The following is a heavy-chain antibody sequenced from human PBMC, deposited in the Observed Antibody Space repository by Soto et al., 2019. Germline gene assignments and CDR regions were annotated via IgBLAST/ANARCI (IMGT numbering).Heavy chain of an antibody. CDR3: ARDSRTPSGGMDV. CDR1: GGSISSGDYH. Sequence: SETLSLTCTVAGGSISSGDYHWTWIRQFPGKGLEWIGAIYYSASTYYNPSLLSRLTISVDTSKNKFSLKLTSVTAADTAVYYCARDSRTPSGGMDVWAPGTTVTVS. CDR2: IYYSAST. V-gene: IGHV4-30-4*01. J-gene: IGHJ6*02.